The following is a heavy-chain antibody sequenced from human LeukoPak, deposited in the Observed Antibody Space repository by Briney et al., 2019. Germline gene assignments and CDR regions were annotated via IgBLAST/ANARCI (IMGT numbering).Heavy chain of an antibody. Sequence: EPGGSLRLSCAASGFTFSTYAMSWVRQAPGKGLEWVSAISGSGGSTYYADSVKGRFTISRDNSKNTLYLQMNSLRAEDTAVYYCSSSGYYYVGWFDPWGQGTLVTVSS. CDR3: SSSGYYYVGWFDP. CDR2: ISGSGGST. CDR1: GFTFSTYA. D-gene: IGHD3-22*01. J-gene: IGHJ5*02. V-gene: IGHV3-23*01.